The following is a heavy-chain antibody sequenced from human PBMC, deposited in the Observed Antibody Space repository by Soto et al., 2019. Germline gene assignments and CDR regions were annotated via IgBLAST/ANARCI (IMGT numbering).Heavy chain of an antibody. CDR2: ISWNSGSI. CDR3: AKDIGPYYDFWSGYNWFDP. D-gene: IGHD3-3*01. Sequence: SCAASGFTFDDYSMHWVRQAPGNGLEWVSGISWNSGSIGYADSVKGRFTISRDNAKNSLYLQMNSLRAEDTALYYCAKDIGPYYDFWSGYNWFDPWGQGTLVTVSS. CDR1: GFTFDDYS. J-gene: IGHJ5*02. V-gene: IGHV3-9*01.